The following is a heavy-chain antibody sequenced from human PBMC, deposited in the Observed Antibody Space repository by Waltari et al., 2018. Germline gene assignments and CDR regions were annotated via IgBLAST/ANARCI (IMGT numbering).Heavy chain of an antibody. V-gene: IGHV1-18*01. D-gene: IGHD3-22*01. J-gene: IGHJ4*02. CDR3: VRESWVEGGYLDY. Sequence: QVQLVQSGAEVKKPGASVKVSCKASCYNFTIYEINWGRQAPGQGLEWMGGISAYNGNTNYAQKLQGRVTMITDTSTSTAYMELRSLRSDDTAVYYCVRESWVEGGYLDYWGQGTLVTVSS. CDR2: ISAYNGNT. CDR1: CYNFTIYE.